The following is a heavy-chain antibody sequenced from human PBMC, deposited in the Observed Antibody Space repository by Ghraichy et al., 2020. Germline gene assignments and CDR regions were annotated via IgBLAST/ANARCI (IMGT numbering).Heavy chain of an antibody. CDR1: GGTLSGYY. J-gene: IGHJ4*02. Sequence: SETLSLTCTVSGGTLSGYYWSWIRQSSGKRLEWIGYIYYSGTTNYNPSLKGRVSISVDTSKKQFSLKLGSVTAADTAVYYCARGEYSSSLGYFDSWGQGILVTVSS. V-gene: IGHV4-59*01. D-gene: IGHD6-6*01. CDR2: IYYSGTT. CDR3: ARGEYSSSLGYFDS.